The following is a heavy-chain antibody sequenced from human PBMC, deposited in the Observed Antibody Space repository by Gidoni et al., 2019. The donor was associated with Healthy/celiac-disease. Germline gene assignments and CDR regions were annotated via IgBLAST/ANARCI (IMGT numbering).Heavy chain of an antibody. CDR3: ARDRDTGRAEYFQH. V-gene: IGHV3-7*03. D-gene: IGHD3-10*01. CDR2: IKQDGSEK. J-gene: IGHJ1*01. Sequence: LSWVRQAPGKGLEWVANIKQDGSEKYYVDSVKGRFTISRDNAKNSLYLKMNSLSAEDTAVYYCARDRDTGRAEYFQHWGKGTLVTVSS.